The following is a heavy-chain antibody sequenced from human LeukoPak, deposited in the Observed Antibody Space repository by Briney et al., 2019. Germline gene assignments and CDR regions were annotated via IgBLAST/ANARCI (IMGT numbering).Heavy chain of an antibody. D-gene: IGHD1-1*01. CDR2: ISNRDNKA. CDR1: GFTFSSHG. CDR3: AKATGTLGN. V-gene: IGHV3-23*01. Sequence: EGSLRLSCAASGFTFSSHGMSWVRQAPGKGLEWVSTISNRDNKASYGDSVKGRFTISRDNSRNTLYLQMNNLTPEDTATYFCAKATGTLGNWGQGSLVTVSS. J-gene: IGHJ4*02.